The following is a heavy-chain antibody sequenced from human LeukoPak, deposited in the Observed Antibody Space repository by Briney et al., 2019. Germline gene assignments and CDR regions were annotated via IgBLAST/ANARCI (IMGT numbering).Heavy chain of an antibody. Sequence: GASVKVSCKASGYTFTNYGITWVRQAPGQGLEYVGWISVYNGNTYYAQKFQGRVTVTTDTSTSTAYMELRSLRSDDTAVYYCARDLATYYDFWSAYSTFHSWGQGTLVTVSS. D-gene: IGHD3-3*01. CDR1: GYTFTNYG. J-gene: IGHJ4*02. CDR3: ARDLATYYDFWSAYSTFHS. CDR2: ISVYNGNT. V-gene: IGHV1-18*01.